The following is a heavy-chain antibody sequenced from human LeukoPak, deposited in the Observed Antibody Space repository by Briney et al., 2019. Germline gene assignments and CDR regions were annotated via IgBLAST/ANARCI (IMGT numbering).Heavy chain of an antibody. V-gene: IGHV3-74*01. D-gene: IGHD6-19*01. CDR1: GFTFSSYW. J-gene: IGHJ4*02. CDR3: ARSVPGGSGWMGSIEY. Sequence: GGSLRLSCAASGFTFSSYWMHWVRQAPGKGLVWVSRINSDGSSTSYADSVKGRFTISRENAKNFLYLQMNSLRVGDTAVYYCARSVPGGSGWMGSIEYWGQGTLVTVPS. CDR2: INSDGSST.